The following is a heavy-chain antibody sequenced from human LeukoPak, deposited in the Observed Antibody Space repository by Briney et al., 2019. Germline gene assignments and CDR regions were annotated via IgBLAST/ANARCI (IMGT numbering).Heavy chain of an antibody. CDR1: GFTFSSYA. CDR2: ISGSGGST. Sequence: GRSLRLSCAASGFTFSSYAMSWVRQAPGKGLEWVSAISGSGGSTYYADSVKGRFTISRDNSKNTLYLQMNSLRAEDTAVYYCAKAAYSSSISAPSSNYYFDYWGQGTLVTVSS. V-gene: IGHV3-23*01. D-gene: IGHD6-6*01. CDR3: AKAAYSSSISAPSSNYYFDY. J-gene: IGHJ4*02.